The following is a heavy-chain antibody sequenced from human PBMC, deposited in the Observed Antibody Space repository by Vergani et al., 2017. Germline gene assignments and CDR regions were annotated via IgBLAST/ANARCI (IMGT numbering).Heavy chain of an antibody. J-gene: IGHJ5*02. CDR1: GYSFTSYW. CDR3: ARILGYCSSTSCDGDP. Sequence: EVQLVQSGAEVKKPGESLRISCKGSGYSFTSYWISWVRQMPGKGLEWMGRIDPSDSYTNYSPSFQGHVTISADKSISTAYLQWSSLKASDTAMYYCARILGYCSSTSCDGDPWGQGTLVTVSS. V-gene: IGHV5-10-1*03. D-gene: IGHD2-2*01. CDR2: IDPSDSYT.